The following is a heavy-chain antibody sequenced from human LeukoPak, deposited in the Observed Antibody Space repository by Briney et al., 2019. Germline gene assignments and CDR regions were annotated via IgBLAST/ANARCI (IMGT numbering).Heavy chain of an antibody. CDR3: AKGAVGARTGLFDY. V-gene: IGHV3-53*01. D-gene: IGHD1-26*01. CDR2: IYSGGST. J-gene: IGHJ4*02. CDR1: GFTVSSNY. Sequence: PGGSLRLSCAASGFTVSSNYMSWVRQAPGKGLEWVSVIYSGGSTYYADSVKGRFTISRDNSKNTLYLQMNSLRAEDTAVYYCAKGAVGARTGLFDYWGQGTLVTVSS.